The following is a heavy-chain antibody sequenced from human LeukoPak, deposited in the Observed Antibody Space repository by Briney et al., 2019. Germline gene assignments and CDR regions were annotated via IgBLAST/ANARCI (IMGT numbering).Heavy chain of an antibody. V-gene: IGHV4-30-4*08. D-gene: IGHD1-26*01. Sequence: SQTLSLTCTVSGVSISSGYYYWSWIRQPPGKGLEWIGYIYYNGNTYYNPSLKSRVTMSLDTSKNQIFLKLSSVTAADTAVYYCARERSGSYPFDYWGQGTLVTVSS. J-gene: IGHJ4*02. CDR3: ARERSGSYPFDY. CDR2: IYYNGNT. CDR1: GVSISSGYYY.